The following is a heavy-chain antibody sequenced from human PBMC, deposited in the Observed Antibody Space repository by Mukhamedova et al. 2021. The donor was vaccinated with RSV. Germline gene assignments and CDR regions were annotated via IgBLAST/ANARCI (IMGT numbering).Heavy chain of an antibody. J-gene: IGHJ3*02. V-gene: IGHV3-23*01. Sequence: AEYMGGRFTISRDNSKNTLYLQMNSLRVEDTAVYYCAKCKGSAGNDAFDIWGQGTMVTVSS. CDR3: AKCKGSAGNDAFDI. D-gene: IGHD1-26*01.